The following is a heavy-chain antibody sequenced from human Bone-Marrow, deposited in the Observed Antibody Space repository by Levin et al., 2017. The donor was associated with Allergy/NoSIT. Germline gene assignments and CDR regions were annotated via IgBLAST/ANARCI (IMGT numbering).Heavy chain of an antibody. V-gene: IGHV2-70*18. CDR2: IDWDDDK. J-gene: IGHJ4*02. CDR1: GFSLSTTEMC. CDR3: VRSRYDSGWTPDY. Sequence: ASGPTLVKPPETLTLTCTVSGFSLSTTEMCVTWVRQPPGRALEWLARIDWDDDKYYSPSLRGRLTIAMDTSKNSVVLRMINMDPMDTATYYCVRSRYDSGWTPDYWGQGTLVTVSS. D-gene: IGHD6-19*01.